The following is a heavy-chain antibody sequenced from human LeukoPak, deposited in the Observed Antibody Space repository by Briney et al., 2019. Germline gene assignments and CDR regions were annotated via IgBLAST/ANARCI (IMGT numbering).Heavy chain of an antibody. V-gene: IGHV1-2*02. CDR3: ARDTPDSSGYLAFDI. CDR2: INPNSGGT. D-gene: IGHD3-22*01. CDR1: GYTFTGYY. Sequence: ASVKVSCKASGYTFTGYYMHWVRQAPGQGLEWMGWINPNSGGTNYAQKFQGRVTMTRDTSISTAYMELSRLRSDDTAVYYCARDTPDSSGYLAFDIWGQGTMVTVSS. J-gene: IGHJ3*02.